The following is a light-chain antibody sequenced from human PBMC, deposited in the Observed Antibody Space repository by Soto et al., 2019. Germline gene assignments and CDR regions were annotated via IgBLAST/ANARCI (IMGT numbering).Light chain of an antibody. CDR3: RQYGSSPGT. V-gene: IGKV3D-15*02. CDR2: GAS. Sequence: EIVMTHSPATLSVSPRERATLSCRASQSVSSSLAWYQQKPGQAPRLLIYGASIRDSGVPARFSGSGSGTDFTLTISSLEAEDFAVYYCRQYGSSPGTFGQGTKVDIK. CDR1: QSVSSS. J-gene: IGKJ1*01.